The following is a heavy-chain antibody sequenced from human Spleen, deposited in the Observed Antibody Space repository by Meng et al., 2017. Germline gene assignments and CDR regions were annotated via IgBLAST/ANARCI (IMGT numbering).Heavy chain of an antibody. V-gene: IGHV4-38-2*02. CDR3: ARDLGSYYSYGNFDY. CDR2: IYHSGST. D-gene: IGHD1-26*01. CDR1: GYSISSGYY. Sequence: GSLRLSCAVSGYSISSGYYWGWIRQPPGKGLEWIGIIYHSGSTYYNPSLKSRVTISVDTSMTQFSLKLSSVTAADTAVYYCARDLGSYYSYGNFDYWGQGTLVTVSS. J-gene: IGHJ4*02.